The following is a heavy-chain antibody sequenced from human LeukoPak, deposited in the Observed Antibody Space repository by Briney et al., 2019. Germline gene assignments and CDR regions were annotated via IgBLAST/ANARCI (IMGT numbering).Heavy chain of an antibody. V-gene: IGHV5-51*01. D-gene: IGHD6-19*01. CDR1: GHSFTSYW. J-gene: IGHJ6*02. Sequence: GESLKISCKGSGHSFTSYWIGWVRQMPGKGLEWMGIIYPGDSDTRYSPSFQGQVTISADKSISTAYLQWSSLKASDTAMYYCARTGYSSGWYILYYYYGMDVWGQGTTVTVSS. CDR3: ARTGYSSGWYILYYYYGMDV. CDR2: IYPGDSDT.